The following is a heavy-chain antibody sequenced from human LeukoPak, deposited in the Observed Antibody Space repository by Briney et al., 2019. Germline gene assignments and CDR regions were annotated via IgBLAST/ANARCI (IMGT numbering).Heavy chain of an antibody. D-gene: IGHD2-2*01. CDR1: GFTFSSYA. V-gene: IGHV3-23*01. Sequence: GGSLGLSCAASGFTFSSYAMSWVRQAPGKGLEWVSASSGSGGRTYYADSVKGRFTISRDNSKNTLNLQMNSLRAEDTAVYYCARLGYQLLRDNWFDPWGQGTLVTVSS. CDR3: ARLGYQLLRDNWFDP. J-gene: IGHJ5*02. CDR2: SSGSGGRT.